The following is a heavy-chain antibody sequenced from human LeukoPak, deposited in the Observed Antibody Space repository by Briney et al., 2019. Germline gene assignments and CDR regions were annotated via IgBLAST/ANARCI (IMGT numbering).Heavy chain of an antibody. J-gene: IGHJ4*02. CDR1: GFTFSIYG. Sequence: SGGSLRLSCAASGFTFSIYGMHWVRQAPGKGLDWVAVISYDGSNKYYADSVKGRFTISRDNSKNTLYLQMNSLRAEDTAVYYCAKDPCSTTSCYSVYWGQGTLVTVSS. CDR3: AKDPCSTTSCYSVY. V-gene: IGHV3-30*18. CDR2: ISYDGSNK. D-gene: IGHD2-2*01.